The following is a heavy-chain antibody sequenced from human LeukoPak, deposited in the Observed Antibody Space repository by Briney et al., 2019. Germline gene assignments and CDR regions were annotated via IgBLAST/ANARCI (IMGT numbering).Heavy chain of an antibody. Sequence: GGSLRLSCAASGFTFDDYAMHWVRQAPGKGLEWVSAISGSGGSTYYADSVKGRFTISRDNSKNTLYLQMNSLRAEDTAVYYCAKVERGYSGYDYWGQGTLVTVSS. D-gene: IGHD5-12*01. J-gene: IGHJ4*02. V-gene: IGHV3-23*01. CDR2: ISGSGGST. CDR1: GFTFDDYA. CDR3: AKVERGYSGYDY.